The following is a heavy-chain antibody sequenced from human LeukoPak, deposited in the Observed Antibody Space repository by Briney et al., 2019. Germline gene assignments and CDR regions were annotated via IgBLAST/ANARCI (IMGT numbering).Heavy chain of an antibody. J-gene: IGHJ4*02. Sequence: ASVKVSCKASGYTFTSYDINWVRQATGQGLEWMGWMNPNSGNTGYAQKFQGRVTMTRNTSISTAYMELSSLRSEDTAVYYCARNDYTVVPAASSIDYWGQGTLVTVSS. D-gene: IGHD2-2*01. CDR1: GYTFTSYD. CDR3: ARNDYTVVPAASSIDY. V-gene: IGHV1-8*01. CDR2: MNPNSGNT.